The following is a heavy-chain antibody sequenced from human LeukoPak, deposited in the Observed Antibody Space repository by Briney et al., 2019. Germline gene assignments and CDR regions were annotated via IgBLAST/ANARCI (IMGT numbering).Heavy chain of an antibody. V-gene: IGHV4-59*10. D-gene: IGHD4-11*01. CDR2: IYTSGST. CDR1: GGSFSGYY. Sequence: SETLSLTCAVYGGSFSGYYWSWIRQPAGKGLEWIGRIYTSGSTNYNPSLKSRVTMSVDTSKNQFSLKLSSVTAADTAVYYCARSRPSNLFDYWGQGTLVTVSS. CDR3: ARSRPSNLFDY. J-gene: IGHJ4*02.